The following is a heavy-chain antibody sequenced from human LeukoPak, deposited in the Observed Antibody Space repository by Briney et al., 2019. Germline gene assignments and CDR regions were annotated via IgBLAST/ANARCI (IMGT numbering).Heavy chain of an antibody. CDR1: GFTFSSYA. D-gene: IGHD3-22*01. CDR2: ISYDGSNK. V-gene: IGHV3-30-3*01. CDR3: AKDKDHYDSSGLMYYFDY. J-gene: IGHJ4*02. Sequence: GGSLRLSCAASGFTFSSYAMHWVRQAPGKGLEWVAVISYDGSNKYYADSVKGRFTISRDNSKNTLYLQMNSLRAEDTAVYYCAKDKDHYDSSGLMYYFDYWGQGTLVTVSS.